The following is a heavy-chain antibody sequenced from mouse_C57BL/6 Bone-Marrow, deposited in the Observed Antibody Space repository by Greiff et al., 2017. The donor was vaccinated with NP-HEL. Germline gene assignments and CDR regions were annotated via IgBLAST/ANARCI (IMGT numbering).Heavy chain of an antibody. D-gene: IGHD2-2*01. J-gene: IGHJ3*01. CDR2: IWGDGST. Sequence: VQGVESGPGLVAPSQSLSITCTVSGFSLTSYGVSWVRQPPGKGLEWLGVIWGDGSTNYHSALISRLSISQDNSKSQVFLKLNSLQTDDTATYYCANSFYYGYDGPFAYWGQGTLVTVSA. V-gene: IGHV2-3*01. CDR1: GFSLTSYG. CDR3: ANSFYYGYDGPFAY.